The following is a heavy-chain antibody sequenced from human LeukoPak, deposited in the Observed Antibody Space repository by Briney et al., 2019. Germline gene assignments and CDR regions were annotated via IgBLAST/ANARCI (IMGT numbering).Heavy chain of an antibody. D-gene: IGHD5-12*01. CDR1: GYTFTGYY. CDR2: INPNSGGT. CDR3: ARRGYSGYDLDY. Sequence: ASVKVSCKASGYTFTGYYMHWVRQAPGQGLEWMGWINPNSGGTNYAQKFQGRVTITRNTSISTAYMELSSLRSEDTAVYYCARRGYSGYDLDYWGQGTLVTVSS. V-gene: IGHV1-2*02. J-gene: IGHJ4*02.